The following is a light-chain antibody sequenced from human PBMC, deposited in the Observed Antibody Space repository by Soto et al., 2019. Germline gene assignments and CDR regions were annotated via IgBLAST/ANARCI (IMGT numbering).Light chain of an antibody. Sequence: QSVLTQPASVSGSPGQSITISCTGTSSDVGSYNLVSWYQQHPGKAPKLMIYEVSKRPSGVSKRFSGSKSGNTASLTISGLQAADEADYYCCSYAGSSTYVFGTGTKVTVL. CDR2: EVS. CDR3: CSYAGSSTYV. V-gene: IGLV2-23*02. CDR1: SSDVGSYNL. J-gene: IGLJ1*01.